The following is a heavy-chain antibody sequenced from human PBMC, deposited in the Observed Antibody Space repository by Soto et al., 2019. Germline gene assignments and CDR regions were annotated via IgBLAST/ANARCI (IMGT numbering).Heavy chain of an antibody. Sequence: QVQLQESGPGLVKPSQTLSLTCTVSGGSISSGGYYWSWIRQHPGKGLEWIGYIYYSGSTYYNPALKSRVNKSVDTSESPFSLKLSSVTAPDPGVYYCARAPAVTYGFVYWGQGTLVPVSS. CDR2: IYYSGST. D-gene: IGHD4-17*01. J-gene: IGHJ4*02. V-gene: IGHV4-31*03. CDR3: ARAPAVTYGFVY. CDR1: GGSISSGGYY.